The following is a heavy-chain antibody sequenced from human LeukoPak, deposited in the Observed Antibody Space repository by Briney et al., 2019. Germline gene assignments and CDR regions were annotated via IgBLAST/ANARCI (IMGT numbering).Heavy chain of an antibody. D-gene: IGHD3-10*01. V-gene: IGHV4-4*07. CDR3: TKSDGYGLIRI. J-gene: IGHJ3*02. CDR1: GDSISYFY. Sequence: SETLSLTCSVSGDSISYFYRRWIREAAGKGLEWIGRMSSSGNNDYNASLKSRVTMSVDTSKNQFSLKVIPMTAADTAAYYCTKSDGYGLIRICGRGTMVTVSS. CDR2: MSSSGNN.